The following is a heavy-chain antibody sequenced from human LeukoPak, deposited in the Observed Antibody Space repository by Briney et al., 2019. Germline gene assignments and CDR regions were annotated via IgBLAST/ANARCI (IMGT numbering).Heavy chain of an antibody. D-gene: IGHD2-15*01. CDR1: GGSMRSYY. J-gene: IGHJ6*02. CDR2: VYYSGTA. Sequence: SETLSLTCTVSGGSMRSYYWSWIRQPPGKGLELIGYVYYSGTANYNPSLESRVTISVDSSKNQFSLKLSSVTVADTAVYYCAGAEYCSGGSCYQQTDYYYYGMDVWGQGTTVTVSS. V-gene: IGHV4-59*12. CDR3: AGAEYCSGGSCYQQTDYYYYGMDV.